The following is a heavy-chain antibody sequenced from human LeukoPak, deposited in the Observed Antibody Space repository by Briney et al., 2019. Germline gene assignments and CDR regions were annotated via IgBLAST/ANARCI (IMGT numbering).Heavy chain of an antibody. J-gene: IGHJ4*02. V-gene: IGHV4-39*07. D-gene: IGHD3-3*01. CDR3: ASVFTSYDFWSGTIDY. CDR1: GGSISSSSYY. CDR2: IYYSGST. Sequence: SETLSLTCTVSGGSISSSSYYWGWIRQPPGKGLEWIGSIYYSGSTYYNPSLKSRVTISVDTSKNQFSLKLSSVTAADTAVYYCASVFTSYDFWSGTIDYWGQGTLVTVSS.